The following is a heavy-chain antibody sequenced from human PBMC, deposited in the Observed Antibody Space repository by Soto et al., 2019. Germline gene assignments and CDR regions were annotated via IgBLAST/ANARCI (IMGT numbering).Heavy chain of an antibody. Sequence: SDTLPLTCTVSGGSISSRDHYWSWIRKPPGKGLEWIGYSYYSGSTYYNPSLKSRVTISVDTSKNQFSLKLSSVTAADTAVYYCASVVAAAGTGLLYYFDYWGQGTLVTVS. CDR3: ASVVAAAGTGLLYYFDY. D-gene: IGHD6-13*01. CDR1: GGSISSRDHY. CDR2: SYYSGST. J-gene: IGHJ4*02. V-gene: IGHV4-30-4*02.